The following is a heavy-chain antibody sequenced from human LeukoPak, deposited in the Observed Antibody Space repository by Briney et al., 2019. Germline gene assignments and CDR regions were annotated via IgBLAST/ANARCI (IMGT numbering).Heavy chain of an antibody. D-gene: IGHD3-22*01. Sequence: PTGGSLRLSCTASGFTFSSYGMHWVRQAPGKGLEWVAFIRYDGSNKYYADSVKGRFTISRDNSKNTLYLQLNSLRAEETAVYYCAKEKKYYYDSTGYPGYDYWGQGTLVTVSS. CDR3: AKEKKYYYDSTGYPGYDY. J-gene: IGHJ4*02. CDR1: GFTFSSYG. V-gene: IGHV3-30*02. CDR2: IRYDGSNK.